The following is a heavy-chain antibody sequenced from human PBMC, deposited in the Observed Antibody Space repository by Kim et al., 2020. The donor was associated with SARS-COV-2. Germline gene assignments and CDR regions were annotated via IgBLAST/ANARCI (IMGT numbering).Heavy chain of an antibody. V-gene: IGHV3-30*09. CDR3: AKDPLGFGGDYFDN. CDR1: GFTFSDFA. J-gene: IGHJ4*02. CDR2: ISYDGSKT. Sequence: GSLRLSCAASGFTFSDFAMHWARQAPGKGLEWVAVISYDGSKTYYTESVKGRFAISRDNSKNRLYLQMNSLRAEDTAVYSCAKDPLGFGGDYFDNWGQG. D-gene: IGHD3-10*01.